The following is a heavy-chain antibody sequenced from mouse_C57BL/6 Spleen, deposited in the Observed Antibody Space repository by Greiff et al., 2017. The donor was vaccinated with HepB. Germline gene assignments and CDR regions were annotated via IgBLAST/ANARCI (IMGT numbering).Heavy chain of an antibody. CDR3: AREGKLGAWFAY. J-gene: IGHJ3*01. Sequence: EVNVVESGGGLVKPGGSLKLSCAASGFTFSSYAMSWVRQTPEKRLEWVATISDGGSYTYYPDNVKGRFTISRDNAKNNLYLQMSHLKSEDTAMYYCAREGKLGAWFAYWGQGTLVTVSA. D-gene: IGHD4-1*01. CDR1: GFTFSSYA. CDR2: ISDGGSYT. V-gene: IGHV5-4*01.